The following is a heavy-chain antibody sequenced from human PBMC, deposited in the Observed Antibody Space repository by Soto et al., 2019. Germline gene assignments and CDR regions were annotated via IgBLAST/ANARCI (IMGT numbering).Heavy chain of an antibody. CDR2: IIPILGIA. D-gene: IGHD3-16*01. V-gene: IGHV1-69*02. J-gene: IGHJ4*02. Sequence: SVKVSCKASGGTFSSYTISWVRQAPGQGLEWMGRIIPILGIANYAQKFQARVTITADKSTSTAYMELSSLRSEDTAVYYCARKSRNYDFAYWGQGTLVTVSS. CDR3: ARKSRNYDFAY. CDR1: GGTFSSYT.